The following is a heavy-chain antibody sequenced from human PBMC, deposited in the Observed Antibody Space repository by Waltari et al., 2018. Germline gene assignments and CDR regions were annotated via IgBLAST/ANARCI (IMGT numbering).Heavy chain of an antibody. D-gene: IGHD1-7*01. CDR2: VTYDGSSG. CDR1: GFTSIVYW. J-gene: IGHJ4*02. Sequence: EVQLVQSGGGLIQPGGSLSLSCPGSGFTSIVYWIHWVRQVPGKGLVWVSRVTYDGSSGEYADSVTGRFTISRDNAKNTVYLHLNSLRVEDTAIYFCARDEGAGTPFDYWGQGTPVTVSS. CDR3: ARDEGAGTPFDY. V-gene: IGHV3-74*03.